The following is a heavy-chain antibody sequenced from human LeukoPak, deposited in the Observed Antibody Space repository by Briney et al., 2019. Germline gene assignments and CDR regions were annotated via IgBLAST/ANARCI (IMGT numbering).Heavy chain of an antibody. V-gene: IGHV4-59*08. CDR1: GGSISSYY. CDR3: ATKGTTGTTSYYYYYMEV. D-gene: IGHD1-1*01. CDR2: IYYSGST. Sequence: PSETLSLTCTVSGGSISSYYWSWIRQPPGKGLEWIGYIYYSGSTNYNPSLKSRVTISVDTSKNQFSLKLSSVTAADTAVYYCATKGTTGTTSYYYYYMEVCGKGTTVTVSS. J-gene: IGHJ6*03.